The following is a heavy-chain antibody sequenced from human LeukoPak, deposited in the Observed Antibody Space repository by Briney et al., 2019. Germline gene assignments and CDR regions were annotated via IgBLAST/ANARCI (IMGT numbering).Heavy chain of an antibody. D-gene: IGHD2-2*01. J-gene: IGHJ2*01. CDR1: GGSISSYY. CDR3: ARGRYCTTTSWTHWYFDL. CDR2: IYTSGTT. V-gene: IGHV4-4*07. Sequence: PSETLSLTCTVSGGSISSYYWSWIRQPAGKGLEWIGRIYTSGTTNYNPYLQSRVTMSVDSSKNQFSLKLNSVTAADTAVYYCARGRYCTTTSWTHWYFDLWGRGTLVTVSS.